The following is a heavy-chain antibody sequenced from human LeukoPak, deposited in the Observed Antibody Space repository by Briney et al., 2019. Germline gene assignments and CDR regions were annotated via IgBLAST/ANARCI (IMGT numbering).Heavy chain of an antibody. CDR3: AKGAHYYGSGSHRRGHYFDY. J-gene: IGHJ4*02. D-gene: IGHD3-10*01. V-gene: IGHV3-30*04. CDR1: GFTFSSYA. Sequence: PGGSLRLSCAASGFTFSSYAMHWVRQAPGKGLEWVAVISYDGSNKYYADSVKGRFTISRDNSKNTLYLQMNSLRPGDTAVYYCAKGAHYYGSGSHRRGHYFDYWGQGTLVTVSS. CDR2: ISYDGSNK.